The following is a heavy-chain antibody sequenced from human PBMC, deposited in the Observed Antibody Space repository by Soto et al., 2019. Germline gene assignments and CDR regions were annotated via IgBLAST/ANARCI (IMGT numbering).Heavy chain of an antibody. J-gene: IGHJ4*02. Sequence: SETLSLTCTVSGGSVTSGSYYWSWIRQPPGKGLDWIGYIYYSGSASYNPSLKSRLTMSVDTSKNQFSLKLSSVTAADTAVYYCARGYDILNYWGQGTLVTVSS. CDR2: IYYSGSA. CDR3: ARGYDILNY. V-gene: IGHV4-61*01. D-gene: IGHD3-9*01. CDR1: GGSVTSGSYY.